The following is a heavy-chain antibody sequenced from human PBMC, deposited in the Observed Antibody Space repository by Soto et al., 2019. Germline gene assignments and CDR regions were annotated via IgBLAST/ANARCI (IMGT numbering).Heavy chain of an antibody. J-gene: IGHJ4*02. CDR3: ARGRIAVAGTYYFDY. V-gene: IGHV4-59*01. CDR2: IYYSGST. Sequence: QVQLQESGPGLVKPSETLSLTCTVSGGSISSYYWSWIRQPPGKGLEWIGYIYYSGSTNYNPSLQSRVTISVDTSKNQFSLKLSSVTAADTAVYYCARGRIAVAGTYYFDYWGQGTLVTVSS. D-gene: IGHD6-19*01. CDR1: GGSISSYY.